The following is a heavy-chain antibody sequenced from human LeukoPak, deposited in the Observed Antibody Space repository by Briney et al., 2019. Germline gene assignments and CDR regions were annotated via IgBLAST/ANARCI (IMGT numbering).Heavy chain of an antibody. Sequence: GASVKVSCKASGYTFTSYGISWVRQAPGQGLEWMGWISAYNGNTNYAQKFQGRVTMTRDTSISTAYMELSRLRSDDTAVYYCARGGSYGDDSYFDYWGQGTLVTVSS. CDR2: ISAYNGNT. V-gene: IGHV1-18*01. CDR1: GYTFTSYG. CDR3: ARGGSYGDDSYFDY. D-gene: IGHD1-26*01. J-gene: IGHJ4*02.